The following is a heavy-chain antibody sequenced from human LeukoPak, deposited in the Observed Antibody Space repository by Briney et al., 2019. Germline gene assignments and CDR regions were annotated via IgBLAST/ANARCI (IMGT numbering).Heavy chain of an antibody. CDR2: ITSSSSYI. Sequence: GGSLLLSGVASGFIFSSQSMNGGRPARGEGVEWVSFITSSSSYIYYADSVKGRFTISRDNANNSLYLQMNSLRAEDTAVYYCARKLITGTTLGNFDYWGPGTLVTVSS. D-gene: IGHD1-20*01. CDR3: ARKLITGTTLGNFDY. CDR1: GFIFSSQS. V-gene: IGHV3-21*01. J-gene: IGHJ4*02.